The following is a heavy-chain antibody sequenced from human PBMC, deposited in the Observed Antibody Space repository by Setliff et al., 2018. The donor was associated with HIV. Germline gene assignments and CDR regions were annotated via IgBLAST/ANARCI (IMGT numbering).Heavy chain of an antibody. CDR3: AKLSPRGYSDITTGRLTDPFDV. Sequence: KPSETLSLTCTVSGGSISSYYWSWVRQSPGRGLEYIGYIYWTGKTDYNPSLKSRVTISLDTSGNQFSLKLNSVTGADTDVYYCAKLSPRGYSDITTGRLTDPFDVWGPGTLVTVSS. CDR1: GGSISSYY. J-gene: IGHJ3*01. D-gene: IGHD3-9*01. CDR2: IYWTGKT. V-gene: IGHV4-59*12.